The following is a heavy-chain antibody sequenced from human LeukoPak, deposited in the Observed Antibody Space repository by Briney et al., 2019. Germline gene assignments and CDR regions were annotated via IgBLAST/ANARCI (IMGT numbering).Heavy chain of an antibody. J-gene: IGHJ5*02. CDR1: GGSISSSDYY. CDR2: IYYGGST. D-gene: IGHD2-15*01. Sequence: SETLSLTCTVSGGSISSSDYYWGWIRQPPGKGLEWIGSIYYGGSTYYNPSLKSRVTIPVDTSMNQFSLKLSFVTTADTAVYYCARALGYCSGGSCTRGYNWFDPWGQGTLVTVPS. V-gene: IGHV4-39*01. CDR3: ARALGYCSGGSCTRGYNWFDP.